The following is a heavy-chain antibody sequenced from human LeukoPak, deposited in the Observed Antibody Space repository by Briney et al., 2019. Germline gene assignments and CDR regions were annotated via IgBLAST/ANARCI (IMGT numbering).Heavy chain of an antibody. Sequence: SETLSLTCIVSGASVRSSGHSWGWIRQPPGGGLEWIGSISYNASTYFSPSLKSRVTISVDTSKDHFSLKLTSVTAADTAVYYCSRGAPDQGGVDSWGQGTLVIVSS. D-gene: IGHD1-14*01. CDR1: GASVRSSGHS. CDR3: SRGAPDQGGVDS. CDR2: ISYNAST. V-gene: IGHV4-39*07. J-gene: IGHJ4*02.